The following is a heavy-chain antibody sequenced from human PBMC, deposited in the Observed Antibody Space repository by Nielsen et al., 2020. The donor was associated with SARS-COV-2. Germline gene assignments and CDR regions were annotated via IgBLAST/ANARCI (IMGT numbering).Heavy chain of an antibody. CDR3: ARDRNNWNDPALGWFDP. J-gene: IGHJ5*02. V-gene: IGHV1-18*04. D-gene: IGHD1-20*01. CDR1: GYTFTNYG. CDR2: INAGNGNT. Sequence: ASVKVSCKASGYTFTNYGISWVRQAPGQGLEWMGWINAGNGNTKYSQKFQGRVTITRDTSASTAYMELSSLRSEDTAVYYCARDRNNWNDPALGWFDPWGQGTLVTVSS.